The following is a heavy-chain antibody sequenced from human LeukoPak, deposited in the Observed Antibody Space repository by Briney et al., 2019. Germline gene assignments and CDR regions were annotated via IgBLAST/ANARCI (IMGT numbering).Heavy chain of an antibody. Sequence: GASVKVSCKASGYTFTSYGISWVRQAPGQGLEWMGWISAYNGNTNYAQKLQGRVTMTTDTSTSTAYMELRSLRSDDTAVYYCARPSSGSPIPSFDYWGQGTLVTVSS. D-gene: IGHD6-19*01. V-gene: IGHV1-18*01. J-gene: IGHJ4*02. CDR3: ARPSSGSPIPSFDY. CDR1: GYTFTSYG. CDR2: ISAYNGNT.